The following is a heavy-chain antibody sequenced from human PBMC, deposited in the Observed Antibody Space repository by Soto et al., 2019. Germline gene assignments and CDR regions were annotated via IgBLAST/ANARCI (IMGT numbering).Heavy chain of an antibody. J-gene: IGHJ4*02. CDR2: IYYSGTT. CDR3: ARHPGTTILDY. Sequence: QLQLQESGPGLVKPSEPLSLTCTVSGGSISSSSYYWGWIRQPPGKGLEWIGSIYYSGTTYYNPSLKSRVTISVDTSKNQFSLKLSSVTAADTAVYYCARHPGTTILDYWGQGTLVTVSS. D-gene: IGHD4-17*01. V-gene: IGHV4-39*01. CDR1: GGSISSSSYY.